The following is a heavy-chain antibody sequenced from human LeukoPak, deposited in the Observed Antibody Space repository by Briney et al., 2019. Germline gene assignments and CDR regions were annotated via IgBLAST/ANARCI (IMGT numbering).Heavy chain of an antibody. V-gene: IGHV3-21*01. CDR2: ISGNAIYI. J-gene: IGHJ3*02. Sequence: GGSLRLSCAASGFTFSSYTMNWVRQAPGKGLEWVSSISGNAIYIDYADSVKGRFTISRDNAKNSLYLQLNSLGAEDTAVYYCAVITLLWFGDDAFDIWGQGTMVTVSS. CDR1: GFTFSSYT. D-gene: IGHD3-10*01. CDR3: AVITLLWFGDDAFDI.